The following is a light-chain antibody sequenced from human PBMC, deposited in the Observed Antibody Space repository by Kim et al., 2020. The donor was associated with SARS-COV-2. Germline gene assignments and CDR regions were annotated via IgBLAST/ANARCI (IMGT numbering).Light chain of an antibody. CDR1: ISDTKT. J-gene: IGLJ1*01. CDR3: QVWDSDTDHRV. CDR2: YVS. V-gene: IGLV3-21*04. Sequence: APVQTARITCGGNISDTKTVHWYQQRPGQVPILVIYYVSDRPSGIPVRFSGSNSGDTATLTITRVEAGDEADYYCQVWDSDTDHRVFGPGTKVTVL.